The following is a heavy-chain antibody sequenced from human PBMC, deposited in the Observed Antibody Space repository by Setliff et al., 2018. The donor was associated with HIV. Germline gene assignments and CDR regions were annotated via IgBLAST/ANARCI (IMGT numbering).Heavy chain of an antibody. CDR3: VRGPIHGGFDF. Sequence: GGSLRLSCVASGFTFTSYWMHWVRQVPGKGPVWVSCISNDETTTNYADSVKGRFTVSRDNAKNTVYLQMNSLRAEDTAVYYCVRGPIHGGFDFWGQGALVTVSS. J-gene: IGHJ4*02. CDR1: GFTFTSYW. D-gene: IGHD3-16*01. CDR2: ISNDETTT. V-gene: IGHV3-74*01.